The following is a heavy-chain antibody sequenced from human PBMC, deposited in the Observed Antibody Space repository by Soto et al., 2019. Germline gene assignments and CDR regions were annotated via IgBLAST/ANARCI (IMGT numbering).Heavy chain of an antibody. CDR1: GASISSGDYY. CDR2: IFHSGEN. Sequence: QVQLQESGPGLVKPSETLSLTCTVSGASISSGDYYWSWIRQSPGKGLQWNGYIFHSGENFSTPSPESRLSVFFVSTKYQFSLNLSSVAAADTDVYFCARSHYVLGGFDVWGPGTVVTVSS. V-gene: IGHV4-30-4*08. D-gene: IGHD3-10*02. CDR3: ARSHYVLGGFDV. J-gene: IGHJ3*01.